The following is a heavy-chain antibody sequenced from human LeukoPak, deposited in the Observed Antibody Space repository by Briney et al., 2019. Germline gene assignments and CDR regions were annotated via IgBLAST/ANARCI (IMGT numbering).Heavy chain of an antibody. CDR1: GFTFSSYW. J-gene: IGHJ4*02. V-gene: IGHV3-74*01. CDR3: ARDRVYGDLLDY. Sequence: GGSLRLSCAVSGFTFSSYWMHWVRQAPVKGLVLISRINSDGSSTSYADSVKGRFTLSRDNAKNTLYLQMNSLRADDTAVYYCARDRVYGDLLDYWGQGTLVTVSS. D-gene: IGHD4-17*01. CDR2: INSDGSST.